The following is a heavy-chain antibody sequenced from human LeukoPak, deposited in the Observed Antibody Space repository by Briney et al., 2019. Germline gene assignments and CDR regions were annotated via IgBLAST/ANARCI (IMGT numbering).Heavy chain of an antibody. J-gene: IGHJ4*02. D-gene: IGHD6-13*01. CDR2: ISYDGSNK. CDR3: AKEGHGSSLDY. V-gene: IGHV3-30*18. Sequence: GRSLRLSCAASGFTFSSYGMHWVRQAPGKGLEWVAVISYDGSNKYYADSVKGRYTISRDNSKNTLYLQMNSLRAEDTAVYYCAKEGHGSSLDYWGQGTLVTVSS. CDR1: GFTFSSYG.